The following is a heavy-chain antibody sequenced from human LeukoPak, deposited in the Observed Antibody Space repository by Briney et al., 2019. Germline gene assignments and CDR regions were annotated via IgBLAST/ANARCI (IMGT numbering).Heavy chain of an antibody. D-gene: IGHD6-13*01. Sequence: SETLSLTCTVSGGSISSSSYYWGWIRQPPVKGLEWIGNIYYSGSTYYNAPLKSRVTISVDTSKNQFSLKLSSVTAADTAVYYCAGYSSSWYYFDYWGQGTLVTVSS. CDR2: IYYSGST. J-gene: IGHJ4*02. V-gene: IGHV4-39*01. CDR1: GGSISSSSYY. CDR3: AGYSSSWYYFDY.